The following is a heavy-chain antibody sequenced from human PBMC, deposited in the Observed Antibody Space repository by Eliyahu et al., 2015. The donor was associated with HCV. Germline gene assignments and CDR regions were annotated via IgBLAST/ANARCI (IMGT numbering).Heavy chain of an antibody. CDR1: XFXFKTYS. J-gene: IGHJ4*02. V-gene: IGHV3-48*04. CDR3: ARGESSGWYPVDY. CDR2: ISSSSSTI. Sequence: EVQLVESGGGLVQPGGSLRLSCAASXFXFKTYSMNWVRQAPGKGLEWFSYISSSSSTIFSADSVKGRFTISRDNAKNSLYLQMNSLRAEDTAVYYCARGESSGWYPVDYWGQGTLVIVSS. D-gene: IGHD6-13*01.